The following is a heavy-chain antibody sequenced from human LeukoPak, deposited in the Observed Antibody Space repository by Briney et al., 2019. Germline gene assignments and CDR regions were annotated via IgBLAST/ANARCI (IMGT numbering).Heavy chain of an antibody. D-gene: IGHD6-13*01. J-gene: IGHJ4*01. CDR3: ARRTSISAAGHFDY. V-gene: IGHV3-74*01. CDR1: GFSFSSYW. Sequence: GGSLRLSCAASGFSFSSYWMHWVRQAPGKGLVWVSHINTDGSSTDYADSVKGRFTISRDNAKNTLYLQMNSLRAEDTAVYYCARRTSISAAGHFDYWGHGTLVTVCS. CDR2: INTDGSST.